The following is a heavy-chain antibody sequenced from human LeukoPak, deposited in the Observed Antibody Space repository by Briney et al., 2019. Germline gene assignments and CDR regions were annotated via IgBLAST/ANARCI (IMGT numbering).Heavy chain of an antibody. J-gene: IGHJ1*01. CDR2: IYYSGST. Sequence: SETLSLTCTVSGGSISSYYWSWIRQPPGKGLGWIGYIYYSGSTNYNPSLKSRVTISVDTSKNQFSLKLSSVTAADTAVYYCARDESTSILWWWGQGTLVTVSS. V-gene: IGHV4-59*01. D-gene: IGHD2-21*01. CDR1: GGSISSYY. CDR3: ARDESTSILWW.